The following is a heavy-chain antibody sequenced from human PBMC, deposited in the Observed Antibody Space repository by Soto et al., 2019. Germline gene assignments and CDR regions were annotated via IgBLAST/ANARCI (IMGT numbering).Heavy chain of an antibody. J-gene: IGHJ6*02. D-gene: IGHD3-9*01. CDR1: GYTFTSYG. Sequence: QVQLVQSGAEVKKPGASVKVSCKASGYTFTSYGISWVRQAPGQGLEWMGWISAYNGNTNYAQKLQGRVTMTTDTATSTAYMERRSLRSDDTAVYYCARDEYYDILTGYYLAYGMDVWGQGTTVTVSS. V-gene: IGHV1-18*01. CDR3: ARDEYYDILTGYYLAYGMDV. CDR2: ISAYNGNT.